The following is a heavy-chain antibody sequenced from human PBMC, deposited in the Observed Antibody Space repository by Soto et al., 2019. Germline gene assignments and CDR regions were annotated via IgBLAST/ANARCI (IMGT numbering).Heavy chain of an antibody. CDR3: ARGGYRSGSYHNPPWISYYSYYGLVV. Sequence: PGGSLRLSCAASGFTFSSYSMNWVRQAPGKGLEWVSSISSSSSYIYYADSVKGRFTISRDNAKNSLYLQMNSLRAEDTAGYYCARGGYRSGSYHNPPWISYYSYYGLVVWSQGTTVTVSS. J-gene: IGHJ6*02. D-gene: IGHD3-10*01. CDR1: GFTFSSYS. V-gene: IGHV3-21*01. CDR2: ISSSSSYI.